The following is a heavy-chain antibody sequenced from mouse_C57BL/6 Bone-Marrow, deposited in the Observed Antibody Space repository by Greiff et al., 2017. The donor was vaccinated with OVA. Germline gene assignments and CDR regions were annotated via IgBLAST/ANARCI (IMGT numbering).Heavy chain of an antibody. J-gene: IGHJ2*01. V-gene: IGHV1-85*01. D-gene: IGHD3-2*02. CDR1: GYTFTSYD. Sequence: VKLMESGPELVKPGASVKLSCKASGYTFTSYDINWVKQRPGQGLEWIGWIYPRDGSTKYNEQFKGKATLTVDTSSSTAYMELHSLTSEDSAVYFFAREGERQLRLPFDDWGQGTTLTVSS. CDR2: IYPRDGST. CDR3: AREGERQLRLPFDD.